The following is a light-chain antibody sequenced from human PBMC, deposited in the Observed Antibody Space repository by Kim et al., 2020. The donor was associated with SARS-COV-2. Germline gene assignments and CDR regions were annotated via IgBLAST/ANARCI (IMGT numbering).Light chain of an antibody. V-gene: IGKV3-20*01. CDR1: QSVSSIY. J-gene: IGKJ4*01. CDR2: GAS. Sequence: APGERATLSCRASQSVSSIYLAWYQQKSGRAPRLLIYGASNRVTGTPDRFSGSGSGTDFTLTISRLEPEDFAVYYCQQYSRSPLTFGGGTKVDIK. CDR3: QQYSRSPLT.